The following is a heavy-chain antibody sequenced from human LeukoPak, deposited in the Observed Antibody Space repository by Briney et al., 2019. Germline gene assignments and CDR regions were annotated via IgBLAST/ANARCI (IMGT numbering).Heavy chain of an antibody. D-gene: IGHD3-16*02. CDR2: IWYDGSNK. CDR3: ARLAHGAYVWGTNRLYFLDH. Sequence: GGSLRLSCAASGFTFSSYGMHWVRQAPGKGLEWVAVIWYDGSNKYYADSVKGRFTISRDNSKNTLYLQMNSLRAEDTAVYYCARLAHGAYVWGTNRLYFLDHWGQGTLVTVSS. J-gene: IGHJ4*02. V-gene: IGHV3-33*01. CDR1: GFTFSSYG.